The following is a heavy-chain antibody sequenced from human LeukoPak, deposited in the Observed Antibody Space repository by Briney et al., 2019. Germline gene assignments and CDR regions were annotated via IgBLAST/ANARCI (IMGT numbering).Heavy chain of an antibody. J-gene: IGHJ4*02. V-gene: IGHV3-33*01. CDR2: IWSDGTNQ. CDR1: GFTFSHYG. CDR3: ARDAQRGFDY. Sequence: GGSLRLSCAASGFTFSHYGMHWVRQAPGKGLEWVSVIWSDGTNQFYADSVKSRFTISRDDSQKTVFLQMSSLRGEDTAIYYCARDAQRGFDYWGQGTLVTVSS.